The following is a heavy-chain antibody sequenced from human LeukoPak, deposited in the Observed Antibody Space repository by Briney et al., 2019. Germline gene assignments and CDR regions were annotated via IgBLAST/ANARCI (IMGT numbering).Heavy chain of an antibody. Sequence: PGGSLRLSCAASGFTFSSYSMNWVRQAPGKGLEWVSSISSSSSYIYYADSVKGRFTISRDNAKNSLYLQMNSLRAEDTAVYYCARVGCGGGCYSKNYFYLYYIDVWGKGTTVTVSS. V-gene: IGHV3-21*01. D-gene: IGHD2-21*02. J-gene: IGHJ6*03. CDR1: GFTFSSYS. CDR3: ARVGCGGGCYSKNYFYLYYIDV. CDR2: ISSSSSYI.